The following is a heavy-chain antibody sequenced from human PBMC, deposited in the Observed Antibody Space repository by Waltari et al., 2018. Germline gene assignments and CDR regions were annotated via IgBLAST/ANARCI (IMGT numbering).Heavy chain of an antibody. CDR3: VKGGYIISDY. Sequence: EVQLVESGGGLVKPGGSLTLSCEASGFTFNSVSMTWVRQAPGKGLEWLSTSARGSEYIFYAVSGRGRFTISRDNARSTVNLWMNSLRTEDTAVYYCVKGGYIISDYWGQGIQVIVSS. CDR2: SARGSEYI. V-gene: IGHV3-21*02. D-gene: IGHD3-22*01. CDR1: GFTFNSVS. J-gene: IGHJ4*02.